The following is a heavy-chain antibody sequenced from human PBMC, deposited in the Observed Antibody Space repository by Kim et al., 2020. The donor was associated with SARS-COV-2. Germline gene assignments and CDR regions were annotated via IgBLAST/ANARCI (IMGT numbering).Heavy chain of an antibody. D-gene: IGHD4-17*01. CDR3: ATVTVTTGPALDY. Sequence: NPPLMSRVAMSVDTSKNQFSLKLSSVTAADTAVYFCATVTVTTGPALDYWGQGTLVTVSS. V-gene: IGHV4-34*01. J-gene: IGHJ4*02.